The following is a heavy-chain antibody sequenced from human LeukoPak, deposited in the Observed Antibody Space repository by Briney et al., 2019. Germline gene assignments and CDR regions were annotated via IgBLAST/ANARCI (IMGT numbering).Heavy chain of an antibody. CDR1: GFTFSTYA. CDR3: AKDPRSGWSGGY. CDR2: ISGSGGST. J-gene: IGHJ4*02. D-gene: IGHD6-19*01. Sequence: PGGSLRLSCAASGFTFSTYAMSWVRQAPGKGLEWVSAISGSGGSTNYADSVKGRFTISRDNSKNTLYLQMNSLRAEDTAIYYCAKDPRSGWSGGYWGQGTLVTVSS. V-gene: IGHV3-23*01.